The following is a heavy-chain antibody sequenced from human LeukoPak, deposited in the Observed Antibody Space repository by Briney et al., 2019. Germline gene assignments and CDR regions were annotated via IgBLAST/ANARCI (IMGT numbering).Heavy chain of an antibody. CDR1: GFTFSSYW. Sequence: GGSLRLSCAASGFTFSSYWMSWVRQAPGKGLEWVANIKQDGSEKYYVDSVKGRFTISRDNAKNSLYLQMNSLRAEDTAVYYCARLDDFWSGYWGNYYYYMDAWGKETTGTVSS. D-gene: IGHD3-3*01. CDR2: IKQDGSEK. J-gene: IGHJ6*03. CDR3: ARLDDFWSGYWGNYYYYMDA. V-gene: IGHV3-7*01.